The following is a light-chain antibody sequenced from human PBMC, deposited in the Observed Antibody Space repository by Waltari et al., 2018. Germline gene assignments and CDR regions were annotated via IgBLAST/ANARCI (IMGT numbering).Light chain of an antibody. Sequence: DIVMTLSPQSLAVSLGESATINCTSRQSVLFSSNNKDFVAGHQQKPGRPPKLLIFWAKTRYSWVSARFSASGSATNFTRTISSLQAEDVAVYYCHQYFKTPWTFGRGTQVEIK. CDR2: WAK. CDR1: QSVLFSSNNKDF. CDR3: HQYFKTPWT. J-gene: IGKJ1*01. V-gene: IGKV4-1*01.